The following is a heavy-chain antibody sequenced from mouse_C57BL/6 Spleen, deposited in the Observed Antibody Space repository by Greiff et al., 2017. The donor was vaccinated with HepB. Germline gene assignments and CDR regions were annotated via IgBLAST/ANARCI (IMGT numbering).Heavy chain of an antibody. D-gene: IGHD1-1*01. CDR2: ISSGGDYI. CDR1: GFTFSSYA. Sequence: EVQLQQSGEGLVKPGGSLKLSCAASGFTFSSYAMSWVRQTPEKRLEWVAYISSGGDYIYYADTVKGRFTISRDNARNTLYLQMSSLKSEDTAMYYCTRDQRITTVVAPFDYWGQGTTLTVSS. J-gene: IGHJ2*01. CDR3: TRDQRITTVVAPFDY. V-gene: IGHV5-9-1*02.